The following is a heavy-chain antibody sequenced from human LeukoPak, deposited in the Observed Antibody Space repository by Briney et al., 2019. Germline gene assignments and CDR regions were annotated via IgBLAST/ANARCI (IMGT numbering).Heavy chain of an antibody. J-gene: IGHJ4*02. V-gene: IGHV3-21*01. CDR1: GFTLSSYS. CDR3: ARQGAYYDFWSGTDHFDH. D-gene: IGHD3-3*01. CDR2: ISSSSSYI. Sequence: GGSLRLSCAASGFTLSSYSMNGVRQTPGKGVAWDSSISSSSSYIYYADSVKGRFTISRDNAKNSLYLQMNSLRAEDTAFYYCARQGAYYDFWSGTDHFDHWGRGTLVTVSS.